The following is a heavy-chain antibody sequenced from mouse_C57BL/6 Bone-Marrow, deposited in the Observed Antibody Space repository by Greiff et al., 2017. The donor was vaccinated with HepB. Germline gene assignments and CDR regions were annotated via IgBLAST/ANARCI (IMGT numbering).Heavy chain of an antibody. CDR2: INPSTGGT. CDR1: GYSFTGYY. Sequence: VQLQQSGPELVKPGASVKISCKASGYSFTGYYMNWVKQSPEKSLEWIGEINPSTGGTTYNQKFKAKATLTVDKSSSTAYMQLKSLTSEDSAVYCCARDYRFAYWGQGTLVTVSA. D-gene: IGHD2-4*01. J-gene: IGHJ3*01. CDR3: ARDYRFAY. V-gene: IGHV1-42*01.